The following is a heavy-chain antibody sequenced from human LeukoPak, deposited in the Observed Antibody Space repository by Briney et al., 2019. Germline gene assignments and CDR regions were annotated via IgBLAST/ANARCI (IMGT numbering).Heavy chain of an antibody. CDR2: IKGDETEK. CDR3: ARFSTVTTSFDY. CDR1: GFTFSDYW. Sequence: GGSLRLSCAASGFTFSDYWMHWVRRAPGKGLEWVANIKGDETEKYYVDSVKGRFTISRDNAKNSLYLQMNSLRAEDTAVYYCARFSTVTTSFDYWGQGTLVTVSS. J-gene: IGHJ4*02. V-gene: IGHV3-7*01. D-gene: IGHD4-11*01.